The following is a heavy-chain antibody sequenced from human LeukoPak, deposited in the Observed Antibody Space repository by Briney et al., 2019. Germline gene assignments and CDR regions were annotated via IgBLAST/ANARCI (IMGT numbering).Heavy chain of an antibody. J-gene: IGHJ4*02. CDR2: ISGSGGST. CDR1: GFTFSSYA. CDR3: AKGSELLWFGELLYGFDY. V-gene: IGHV3-23*01. D-gene: IGHD3-10*01. Sequence: PGGSLRLSCAASGFTFSSYAMSWVRQAPGKGLEWVSAISGSGGSTYYADSVKGRFTISRDNSKNTLYLQMNSLRAEDTAVYHCAKGSELLWFGELLYGFDYWGQGTLVTVSS.